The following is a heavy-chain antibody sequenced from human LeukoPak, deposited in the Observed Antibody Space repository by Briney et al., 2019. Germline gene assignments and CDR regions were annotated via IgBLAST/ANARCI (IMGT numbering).Heavy chain of an antibody. V-gene: IGHV1-69*06. CDR2: IIPIFGTA. J-gene: IGHJ6*03. CDR1: GGTFSSYA. CDR3: ARDSSVFGNYYYMDV. D-gene: IGHD3-10*01. Sequence: SVKVSCKASGGTFSSYAISWVRQAPGQGLEWMGGIIPIFGTANYAQKFQGRVTITADKSTSTAYMELSSLRSEDTAVYYCARDSSVFGNYYYMDVWGKGTTVTVSS.